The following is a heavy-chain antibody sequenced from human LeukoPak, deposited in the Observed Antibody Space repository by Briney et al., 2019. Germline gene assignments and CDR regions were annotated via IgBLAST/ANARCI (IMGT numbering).Heavy chain of an antibody. CDR1: GYTFTSYD. V-gene: IGHV1-8*01. D-gene: IGHD6-13*01. CDR3: ARGIAAAGEFDY. CDR2: MNPNSGNT. J-gene: IGHJ4*02. Sequence: ASVKVSRNASGYTFTSYDINWVRQATGQGLEWMGWMNPNSGNTGYAQKFQGRVTMTRNTSISTAYMELSSLRSEDTAVYYCARGIAAAGEFDYWGQGTLVTVSS.